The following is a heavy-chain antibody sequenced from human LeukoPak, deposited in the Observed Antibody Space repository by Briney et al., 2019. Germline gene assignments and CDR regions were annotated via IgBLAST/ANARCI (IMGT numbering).Heavy chain of an antibody. D-gene: IGHD3-10*01. J-gene: IGHJ3*02. CDR3: AIWFGEMRNDAFDI. CDR2: FDPEDGET. V-gene: IGHV1-24*01. Sequence: GASVKVSCKVSGYTLTELSMHWVRQAPGKGLEWMGGFDPEDGETIYAQKFQGRVTMTEDTSTGTAYMELSSLRSEDTAVYYCAIWFGEMRNDAFDIGGRGTMVTSLQ. CDR1: GYTLTELS.